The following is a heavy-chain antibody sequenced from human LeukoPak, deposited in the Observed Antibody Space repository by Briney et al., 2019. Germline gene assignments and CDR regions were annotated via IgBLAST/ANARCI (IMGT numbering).Heavy chain of an antibody. V-gene: IGHV3-48*01. D-gene: IGHD4-23*01. CDR3: AKAPTVVTPTYFDY. CDR1: GFTISSYS. CDR2: ISSSSDTI. Sequence: GGSLRLSCAASGFTISSYSMNWVRQAPGKGLEWVSYISSSSDTIYYADSVKGRFTISRDNAKRSLYLQMNSLRAEDTAVYFCAKAPTVVTPTYFDYWGQGTLVTVSS. J-gene: IGHJ4*02.